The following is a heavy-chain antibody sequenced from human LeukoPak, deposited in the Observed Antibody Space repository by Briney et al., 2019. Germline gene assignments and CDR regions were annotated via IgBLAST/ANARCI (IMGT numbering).Heavy chain of an antibody. CDR3: ARLTVYNNNWAFDY. CDR1: GGSISSSSNF. J-gene: IGHJ4*02. D-gene: IGHD1-1*01. CDR2: INYSGRT. V-gene: IGHV4-39*01. Sequence: PSETLSLTCTVSGGSISSSSNFWGWIRQPPGRGLEWIGTINYSGRTYYNPSVKSRFTKSVDKSKNQFSLKLSSVTAADTAVYYCARLTVYNNNWAFDYWGQGTLVTVSS.